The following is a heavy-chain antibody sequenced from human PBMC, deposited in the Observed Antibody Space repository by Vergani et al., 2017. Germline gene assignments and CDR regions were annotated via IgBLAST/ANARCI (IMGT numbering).Heavy chain of an antibody. CDR2: MSYDGDRR. V-gene: IGHV3-30*18. J-gene: IGHJ4*02. CDR3: AKDLSYSTGWPHVDS. D-gene: IGHD4-11*01. CDR1: GFSFRGHG. Sequence: QVHLVESGGGVVQPGRSLTLSCVASGFSFRGHGMHWVRQAPGKGVEWVAMMSYDGDRRDYGDFAKGRFTISRDSSKTLYLQMNSLRVENTAMYFCAKDLSYSTGWPHVDSRGQGTLVTVSS.